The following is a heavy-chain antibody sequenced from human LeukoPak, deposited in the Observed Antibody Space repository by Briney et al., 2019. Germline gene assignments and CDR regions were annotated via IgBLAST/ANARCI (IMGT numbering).Heavy chain of an antibody. CDR2: ISTTGSSI. D-gene: IGHD1-26*01. CDR3: ARDPYSGSYGNYYYYYMDV. Sequence: QAGGSLRLSCAASGFTFSSYEMNWVRQAPGKGLEWVSYISTTGSSIYYADSVKGRFTISRDNVKNLLYLQMNSLRAEDTAVYYCARDPYSGSYGNYYYYYMDVWGKGTTVTVSS. V-gene: IGHV3-48*03. CDR1: GFTFSSYE. J-gene: IGHJ6*03.